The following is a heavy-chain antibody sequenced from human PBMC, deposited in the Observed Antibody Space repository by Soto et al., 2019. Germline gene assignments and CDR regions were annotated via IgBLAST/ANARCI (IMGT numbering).Heavy chain of an antibody. CDR3: AGTGDYYYYYGMAV. V-gene: IGHV1-69*12. Sequence: QVQLVQSGAEVKKPGSSVKVSCKASGGTFSSYAISWVRQAPGQGLEWMGGIIPIFGTANYAQKFQGRVTITADESTSTDYMELSSLRSEDTAVYYCAGTGDYYYYYGMAVWGQGTTVTVSS. J-gene: IGHJ6*02. CDR2: IIPIFGTA. CDR1: GGTFSSYA.